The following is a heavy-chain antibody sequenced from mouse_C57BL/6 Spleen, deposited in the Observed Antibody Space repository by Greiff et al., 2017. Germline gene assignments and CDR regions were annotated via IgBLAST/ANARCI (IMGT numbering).Heavy chain of an antibody. CDR1: GYPFTSYW. D-gene: IGHD1-1*01. CDR3: AREGYGSSYGFAY. J-gene: IGHJ3*01. Sequence: QVQLQQPGAELVKPGASVKMSCKASGYPFTSYWITWVKQRPGQGLAWIGDIYPGSGSTNYNEKFKSKATLTVDTSSSTAYMQLSSLTSEDSAVYSCAREGYGSSYGFAYWGQGTLVTVSA. CDR2: IYPGSGST. V-gene: IGHV1-55*01.